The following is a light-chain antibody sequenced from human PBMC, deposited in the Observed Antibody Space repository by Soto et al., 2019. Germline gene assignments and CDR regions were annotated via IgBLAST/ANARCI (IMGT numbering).Light chain of an antibody. CDR3: QQYDNWPIT. CDR1: QSVSNNY. V-gene: IGKV3-20*01. J-gene: IGKJ5*01. CDR2: GAS. Sequence: EIVLTPSPGTLSLSPVERATLSCRASQSVSNNYLAWYQQKPGQAPRLLIYGASNRATGIPDRFSGSGSGTDFTLTISRLEPEDFAVYYCQQYDNWPITFGQGTRLEIK.